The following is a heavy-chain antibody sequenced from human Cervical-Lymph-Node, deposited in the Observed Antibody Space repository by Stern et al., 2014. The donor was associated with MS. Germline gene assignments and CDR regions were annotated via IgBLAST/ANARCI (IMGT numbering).Heavy chain of an antibody. CDR1: GGTFSSYA. D-gene: IGHD5-12*01. CDR2: IIPIFGPA. J-gene: IGHJ3*02. CDR3: ATPGTPRGAFDI. V-gene: IGHV1-69*01. Sequence: VQLVQSGAEVKKPGSSVKVSCKASGGTFSSYAISWVRQAPGQGLEWMGWIIPIFGPANYAQKFQGRVTITADESTSTAYMELSSLRSEDTAVYYCATPGTPRGAFDIWGQGTMVTVSS.